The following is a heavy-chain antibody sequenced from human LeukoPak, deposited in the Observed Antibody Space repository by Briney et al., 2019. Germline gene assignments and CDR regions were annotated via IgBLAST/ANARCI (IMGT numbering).Heavy chain of an antibody. CDR1: GFTFSNAW. CDR2: ISGSGGST. J-gene: IGHJ1*01. CDR3: AKVGLWLNSRYFQH. D-gene: IGHD6-19*01. V-gene: IGHV3-23*01. Sequence: GGSLRLSCAASGFTFSNAWMSWVRQAPGKGLEWVSAISGSGGSTYYADSVKGRFTISRDNSKNTLYLQMNSLRAEDTAVYYCAKVGLWLNSRYFQHWGQGTLVTVSS.